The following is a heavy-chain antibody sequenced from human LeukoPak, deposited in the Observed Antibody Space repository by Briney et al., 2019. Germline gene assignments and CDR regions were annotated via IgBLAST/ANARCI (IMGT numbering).Heavy chain of an antibody. V-gene: IGHV4-30-4*08. CDR3: AISGGPNSSFDP. J-gene: IGHJ5*02. Sequence: PSETLSLTCAVYGGSFSGYYWSWIRQPPGKGLEWIGYIYYSGSTYYNPSLKSRVTISVDTSKNQFSLKLSSVTAADTAVYYCAISGGPNSSFDPWGQGTLVTVSS. D-gene: IGHD2-15*01. CDR1: GGSFSGYY. CDR2: IYYSGST.